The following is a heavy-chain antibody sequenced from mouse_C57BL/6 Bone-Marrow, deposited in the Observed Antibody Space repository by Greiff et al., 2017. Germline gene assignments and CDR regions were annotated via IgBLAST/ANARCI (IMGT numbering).Heavy chain of an antibody. CDR3: TVGYDYGRFAY. D-gene: IGHD2-4*01. CDR1: GFTFSNYW. CDR2: IRLKSDNYAT. Sequence: EVHLVESGGGLVQPGGSMKLSCVASGFTFSNYWMNWVRQSPEKGLEWVAQIRLKSDNYATHYAESVKGRFTISRDDSKSSVYLQMNNLRAEDTGIYYCTVGYDYGRFAYWGQGTLVTVSA. V-gene: IGHV6-3*01. J-gene: IGHJ3*01.